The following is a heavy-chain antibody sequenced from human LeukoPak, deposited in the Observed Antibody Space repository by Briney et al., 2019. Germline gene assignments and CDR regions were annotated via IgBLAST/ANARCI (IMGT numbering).Heavy chain of an antibody. CDR3: ARQPAQAGGIWEEYSYWYFDL. J-gene: IGHJ2*01. D-gene: IGHD1-26*01. CDR2: IYYSGST. V-gene: IGHV4-39*01. Sequence: SETLSLTCTVSGGSISSSSYYWGWTRQPPGKGLEWIGSIYYSGSTYYNPSLKSRVTISVDTSKNQFSLKLSSVTAADTAVYYCARQPAQAGGIWEEYSYWYFDLWGRGTLVTVSS. CDR1: GGSISSSSYY.